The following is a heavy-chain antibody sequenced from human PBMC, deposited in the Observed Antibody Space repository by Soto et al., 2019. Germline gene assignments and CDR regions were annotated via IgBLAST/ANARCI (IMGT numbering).Heavy chain of an antibody. V-gene: IGHV4-31*03. Sequence: SETLSLTCTVSGGSISSGGYYWSWIRQHPGKGLEWIGYIYYSGSTYYNPSLKSRVTISVDTSKNQFSLKLSSVTAADTAVYYCARAIARSSWYGSPSFDSWGQGTLVTVST. CDR2: IYYSGST. D-gene: IGHD6-13*01. J-gene: IGHJ5*01. CDR3: ARAIARSSWYGSPSFDS. CDR1: GGSISSGGYY.